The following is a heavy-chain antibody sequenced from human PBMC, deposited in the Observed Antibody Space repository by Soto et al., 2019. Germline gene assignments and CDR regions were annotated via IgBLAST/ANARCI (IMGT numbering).Heavy chain of an antibody. D-gene: IGHD3-3*01. CDR3: ARGSLVLYYDFWSGYPIYYGLDV. J-gene: IGHJ6*02. CDR2: IYYSGST. Sequence: SETLSLTCTVSGGSISSYYWSWIRQPPGKGLEWIGYIYYSGSTNYNPSLKSRVTISVDTSKNQFSLKLSSVTAADTAVYYCARGSLVLYYDFWSGYPIYYGLDVWGQGTTVPVSS. V-gene: IGHV4-59*01. CDR1: GGSISSYY.